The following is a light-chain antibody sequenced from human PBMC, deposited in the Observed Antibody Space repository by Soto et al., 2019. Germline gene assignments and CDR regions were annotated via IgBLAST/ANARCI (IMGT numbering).Light chain of an antibody. CDR2: KAS. V-gene: IGKV1-5*03. Sequence: DIQMTQSPSTLSGSVGDRVTITCRASQTISSWLAWYQQKPGKAPKLLIYKASTLKSGVPSRFSGSGSGTEFTLTISSLQPDDFASYYCQQYKSYPVTFGGGTKVDIK. J-gene: IGKJ4*01. CDR1: QTISSW. CDR3: QQYKSYPVT.